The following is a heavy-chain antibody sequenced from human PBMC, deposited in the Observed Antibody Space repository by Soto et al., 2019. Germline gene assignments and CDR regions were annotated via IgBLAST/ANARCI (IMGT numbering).Heavy chain of an antibody. CDR3: AKNIFIITSCYPLHNWFAP. CDR1: GFTFSSYG. D-gene: IGHD2-2*01. V-gene: IGHV3-30*18. Sequence: GGSLGLSCAASGFTFSSYGMHWVRQAPGEGLEWVAVISYGGSNKYYADSVKGRFTISRDNSKNTLYLQMNNLRAEDTAVYYCAKNIFIITSCYPLHNWFAPGGRGPLVPXPS. J-gene: IGHJ5*02. CDR2: ISYGGSNK.